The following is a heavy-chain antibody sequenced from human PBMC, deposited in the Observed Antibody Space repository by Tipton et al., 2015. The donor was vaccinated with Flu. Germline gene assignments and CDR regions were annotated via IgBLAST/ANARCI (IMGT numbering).Heavy chain of an antibody. CDR1: GDSISSYL. CDR2: TYYTGTT. CDR3: ARGNGLNDGRRGTGLDV. D-gene: IGHD1-1*01. J-gene: IGHJ6*02. V-gene: IGHV4-59*01. Sequence: TLSLTCSISGDSISSYLWSWSRLPPGKGLEYIGHTYYTGTTNYNPSLRGRVTISLDTSQNRLSLRLTSVTAADTAIYYCARGNGLNDGRRGTGLDVWGQGTTVTVSS.